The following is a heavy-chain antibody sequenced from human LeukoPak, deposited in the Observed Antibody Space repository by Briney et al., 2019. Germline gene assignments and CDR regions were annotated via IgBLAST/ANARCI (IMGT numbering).Heavy chain of an antibody. D-gene: IGHD6-19*01. CDR1: GFTFSSYG. CDR2: ISYAGSTE. V-gene: IGHV3-30*18. Sequence: GGSLRLSCAASGFTFSSYGMHWVRQAPGKGLEWVAVISYAGSTEYYADSVKGRFTISRDNSKNTLYLQINRLRAEDTAVYYCTKEPIPVAGGYYFDYWGQGTLVTVSS. J-gene: IGHJ4*02. CDR3: TKEPIPVAGGYYFDY.